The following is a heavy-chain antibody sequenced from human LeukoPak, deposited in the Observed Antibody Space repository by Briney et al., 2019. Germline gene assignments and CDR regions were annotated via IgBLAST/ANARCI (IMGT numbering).Heavy chain of an antibody. V-gene: IGHV3-74*01. J-gene: IGHJ4*02. CDR2: INTDGSST. D-gene: IGHD2-21*02. CDR1: GFTFSSYW. Sequence: GGSLRLSCAASGFTFSSYWMHWVRQAPGKGLVWVSRINTDGSSTSYADSVKGRFTISRDNAKNTLYLQMNSLRAEDTAVYYCAREYGDDAFDYWGQGTLVSVSS. CDR3: AREYGDDAFDY.